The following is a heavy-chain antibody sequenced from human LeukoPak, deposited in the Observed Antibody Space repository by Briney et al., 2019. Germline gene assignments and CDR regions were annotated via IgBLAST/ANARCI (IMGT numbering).Heavy chain of an antibody. CDR2: IRYDGSIK. J-gene: IGHJ4*02. CDR3: AKDDITGTTTIDY. V-gene: IGHV3-30*02. CDR1: GFTFSSYG. D-gene: IGHD1-7*01. Sequence: GGSLRLPCAASGFTFSSYGMHWVRQAPGKGLQWVAFIRYDGSIKYYTDSVKGRFTISRDNSKNTLFLQMNSLRVEDTAVYYCAKDDITGTTTIDYWGQGTLVTVSS.